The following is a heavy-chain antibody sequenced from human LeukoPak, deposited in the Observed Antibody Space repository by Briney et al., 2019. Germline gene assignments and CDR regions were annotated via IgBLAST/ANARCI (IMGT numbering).Heavy chain of an antibody. J-gene: IGHJ4*02. CDR1: GFTFSDYY. V-gene: IGHV3-11*04. D-gene: IGHD6-13*01. CDR2: ISSSGSTM. CDR3: AKVKAAAADTKYYFDY. Sequence: GGSLRLSCAASGFTFSDYYMSWIRQAPGKGLEWVSYISSSGSTMYYADSVKGRFTISRDNAKNSLYLQMNSLRAEDTAVYYCAKVKAAAADTKYYFDYWGQGTLVTVSS.